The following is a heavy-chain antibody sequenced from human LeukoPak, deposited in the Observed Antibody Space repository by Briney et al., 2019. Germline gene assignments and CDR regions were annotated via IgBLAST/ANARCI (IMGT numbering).Heavy chain of an antibody. Sequence: GGSLRLSYAASGFTFRNYVMTWVRQAPGKGLEWVSAISAFGDDTYYADSVKGRFTISRDNSKDTLYLEMNSLRVEDTAVYYCAKDKTVGGAGTTMADHWGQGTLVTVSS. CDR3: AKDKTVGGAGTTMADH. V-gene: IGHV3-23*01. J-gene: IGHJ4*02. CDR2: ISAFGDDT. CDR1: GFTFRNYV. D-gene: IGHD1-1*01.